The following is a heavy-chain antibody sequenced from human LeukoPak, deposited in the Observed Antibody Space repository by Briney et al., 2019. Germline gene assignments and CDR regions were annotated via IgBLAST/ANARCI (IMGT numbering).Heavy chain of an antibody. CDR1: GFTFSSYG. CDR3: AREMGLNIVATFGY. D-gene: IGHD5-12*01. CDR2: IWYDGSNK. V-gene: IGHV3-33*01. Sequence: NPGGSLRLPCAASGFTFSSYGMHWVRQAPGKGLEWVAIIWYDGSNKYYVDSVKGRFIISRDNSKNTLYLQMNSLRAEDTAVYYCAREMGLNIVATFGYWGQGTLVTVSS. J-gene: IGHJ4*02.